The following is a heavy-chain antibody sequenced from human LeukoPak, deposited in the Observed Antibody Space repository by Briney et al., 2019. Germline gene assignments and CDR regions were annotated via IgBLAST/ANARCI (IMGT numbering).Heavy chain of an antibody. CDR2: VHHSGGT. Sequence: SETLSLTCTVSGGSITSNHWSWVRQPPGKGLEWIGQVHHSGGTSYNPSLRSRVTISIDKSENQFSLKLNSVTTADTAVYYCARHGGHYQSDDWGQGTLVTVSS. J-gene: IGHJ4*02. V-gene: IGHV4-4*02. CDR3: ARHGGHYQSDD. D-gene: IGHD2-21*01. CDR1: GGSITSNH.